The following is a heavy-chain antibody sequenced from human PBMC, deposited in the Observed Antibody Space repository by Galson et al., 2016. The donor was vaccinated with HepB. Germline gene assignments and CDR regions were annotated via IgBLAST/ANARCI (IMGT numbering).Heavy chain of an antibody. V-gene: IGHV5-51*01. CDR1: GYSFTSYW. CDR2: IYPGDSAT. D-gene: IGHD3/OR15-3a*01. CDR3: ARDLDFLTGYGGWDY. Sequence: QSGAEVKKPGESLKISCKGSGYSFTSYWIGWVRQMPGKGLEWMGIIYPGDSATRYSPSFQGQVTISADKSINTAYLQWSRLRASDTAMYYCARDLDFLTGYGGWDYWGQGTLVTVSS. J-gene: IGHJ4*02.